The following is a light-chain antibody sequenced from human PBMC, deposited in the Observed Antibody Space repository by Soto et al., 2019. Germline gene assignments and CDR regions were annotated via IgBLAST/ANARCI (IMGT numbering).Light chain of an antibody. J-gene: IGLJ3*02. CDR3: QAYAYIRTAYV. V-gene: IGLV1-40*01. CDR2: GNS. Sequence: QSVLTQPPSVSGAPGQRVTISCTGNSSNLGAGDDVHWYQQLPGAAPKLLIFGNSNRPSGVPERFSGSKSGSSASLAITGLHAEDGDDYCYQAYAYIRTAYVFGGGTQLTVL. CDR1: SSNLGAGDD.